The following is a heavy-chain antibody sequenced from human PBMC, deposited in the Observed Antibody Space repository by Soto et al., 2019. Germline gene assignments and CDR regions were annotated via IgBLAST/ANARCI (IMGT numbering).Heavy chain of an antibody. Sequence: PGGSLRLSCAASGFTFSSYWMSWVRQAPGKGLEWVANIKQDGSEKYYVDSVKGRFTISRDNAKNSLYLQMNSLRAEDTAVYYCARDEFRAVAGDYYYGMDVWGQGTTVTVSS. CDR1: GFTFSSYW. V-gene: IGHV3-7*03. CDR2: IKQDGSEK. CDR3: ARDEFRAVAGDYYYGMDV. J-gene: IGHJ6*02. D-gene: IGHD6-19*01.